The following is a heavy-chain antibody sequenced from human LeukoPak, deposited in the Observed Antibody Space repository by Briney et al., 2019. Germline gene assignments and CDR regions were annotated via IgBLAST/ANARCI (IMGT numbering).Heavy chain of an antibody. CDR3: VRISTAAAGSDY. CDR2: IKQDGSEQ. CDR1: GFTFSSYW. Sequence: TGGSLRLSCAASGFTFSSYWMTWVRQAPGKGLGWVANIKQDGSEQYYVDSVKGRFAISRDNAKNSLYLQMNSLRVEDTAVYYCVRISTAAAGSDYWGQGTLVTVSS. D-gene: IGHD6-13*01. J-gene: IGHJ4*02. V-gene: IGHV3-7*01.